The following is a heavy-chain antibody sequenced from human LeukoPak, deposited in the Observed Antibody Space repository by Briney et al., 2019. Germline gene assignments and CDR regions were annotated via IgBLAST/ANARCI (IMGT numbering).Heavy chain of an antibody. Sequence: ASVKVSCKASGYTFTGFYMHWMRQAPGQGLEWMGWINPNSGGTNYAQSFQGRVTMTSGTSINTAYMELSSLRSGDTAVYYCARDRRGLSNIFWGQGTLVTVSS. D-gene: IGHD5-12*01. CDR2: INPNSGGT. J-gene: IGHJ4*02. CDR3: ARDRRGLSNIF. CDR1: GYTFTGFY. V-gene: IGHV1-2*02.